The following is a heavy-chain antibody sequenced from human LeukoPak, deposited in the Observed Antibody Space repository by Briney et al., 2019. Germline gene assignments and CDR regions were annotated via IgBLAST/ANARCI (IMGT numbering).Heavy chain of an antibody. CDR1: GFAFSTSG. J-gene: IGHJ6*03. Sequence: GGSLRLSCAASGFAFSTSGMHWVRQSPGKGLEWMALISYDGSYKDFADSVKGRFSISRDSSKNILYLQMNSLRAEDTAVYYCAKDRCSNGVGCYYYYMDVWGKGTTVTISS. D-gene: IGHD2-8*01. V-gene: IGHV3-30*18. CDR3: AKDRCSNGVGCYYYYMDV. CDR2: ISYDGSYK.